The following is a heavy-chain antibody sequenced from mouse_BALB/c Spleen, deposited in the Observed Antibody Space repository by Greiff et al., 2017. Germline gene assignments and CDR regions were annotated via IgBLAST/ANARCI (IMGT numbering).Heavy chain of an antibody. CDR2: IYPGDGDT. CDR1: GYAFSSSW. Sequence: QVQLQQSGPELVKPGASVKISCKASGYAFSSSWMNWVKQRPGQGLEWIGRIYPGDGDTNYNGKFKGKATLTADKSSSTAYMQLSSLTSVDSAVYFCARWSYFFDYWGQGTTLTVSS. V-gene: IGHV1-82*01. CDR3: ARWSYFFDY. J-gene: IGHJ2*01.